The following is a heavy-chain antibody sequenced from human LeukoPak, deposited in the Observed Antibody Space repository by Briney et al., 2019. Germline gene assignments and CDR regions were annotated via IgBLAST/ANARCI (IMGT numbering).Heavy chain of an antibody. V-gene: IGHV1-24*01. CDR3: ARELRPRVGAIMPFDY. Sequence: ASVKVSCKVSGYTLTELSMHWVRQAPGKGLEWMGGFDPEDGETIYAQKFQGRVTMTEDTSTDTAYMELSSLRSEDTAVYYCARELRPRVGAIMPFDYWGQGTLVTVSS. CDR2: FDPEDGET. CDR1: GYTLTELS. D-gene: IGHD1-26*01. J-gene: IGHJ4*02.